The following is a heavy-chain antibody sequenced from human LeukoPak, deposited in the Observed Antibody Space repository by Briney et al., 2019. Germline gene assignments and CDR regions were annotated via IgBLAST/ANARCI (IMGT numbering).Heavy chain of an antibody. CDR2: ISAYNGNT. V-gene: IGHV1-18*04. CDR1: GYTFTGYY. J-gene: IGHJ4*02. CDR3: ARDAALYYDILTGSGPFDY. D-gene: IGHD3-9*01. Sequence: ASVKVSCKASGYTFTGYYMHWVRQAPGQGLEWMGWISAYNGNTNYAQKLQGRVTMTTDTSTSTAYMELRSLRSDDTAVYYCARDAALYYDILTGSGPFDYWAREPWSPSPQ.